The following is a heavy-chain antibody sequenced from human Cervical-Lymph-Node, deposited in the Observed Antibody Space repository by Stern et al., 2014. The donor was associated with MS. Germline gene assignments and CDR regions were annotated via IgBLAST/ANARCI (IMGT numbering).Heavy chain of an antibody. Sequence: EDQLVESGGGLVKPGGSLRLSCAASGFTFSSYSMNWVRQAPGKGLAWVSSISSSSSYIYYADSVKGRFTISRDNAKNSLYLQMNSLRAEDTAVYYCARDQGDYYYYGMDVWGQGTTVTVSS. CDR2: ISSSSSYI. J-gene: IGHJ6*02. CDR1: GFTFSSYS. V-gene: IGHV3-21*01. CDR3: ARDQGDYYYYGMDV.